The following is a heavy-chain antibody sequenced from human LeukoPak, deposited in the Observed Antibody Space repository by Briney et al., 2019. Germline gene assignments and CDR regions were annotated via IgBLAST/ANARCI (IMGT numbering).Heavy chain of an antibody. V-gene: IGHV3-21*01. D-gene: IGHD3-10*01. CDR3: ARGALVRGVIRYFQY. J-gene: IGHJ4*02. CDR1: GFPLNTYI. Sequence: TGGSLTLFCAPSGFPLNTYIMNWVRQAPGRGLEWVSSIYSSTTNIHYPHSAQGQFPISRNHAKNSSYPELNTLRADDPAVHYCARGALVRGVIRYFQYWGEGSLVSVSS. CDR2: IYSSTTNI.